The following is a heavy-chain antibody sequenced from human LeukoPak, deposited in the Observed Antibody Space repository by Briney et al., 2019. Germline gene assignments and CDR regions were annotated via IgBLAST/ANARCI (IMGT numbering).Heavy chain of an antibody. CDR2: INHSGST. D-gene: IGHD6-13*01. CDR1: GDSISYYY. J-gene: IGHJ4*02. CDR3: ARSERSGIYFDY. V-gene: IGHV4-34*01. Sequence: SETLSLTCTVSGDSISYYYWSWIRQPPGKGLEWIVEINHSGSTNYNPSLKSRVTISVDTSRNQFSLKVSSVTAADTAVYYCARSERSGIYFDYWGQGTLVTVSS.